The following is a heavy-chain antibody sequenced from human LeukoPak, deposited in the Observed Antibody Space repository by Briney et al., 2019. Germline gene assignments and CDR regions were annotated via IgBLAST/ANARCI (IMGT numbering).Heavy chain of an antibody. V-gene: IGHV3-23*01. D-gene: IGHD6-19*01. CDR2: IDGSGVNT. Sequence: GGSLRLSCAASGFTFSSYAMSWVRQAPGKGLGWVSVIDGSGVNTNYADSVKGRFTISRDNSANTLYLQMNSLRAEDTAVYYCAKGSGPNGQWLVPFDYWGPGTLVTASS. CDR1: GFTFSSYA. CDR3: AKGSGPNGQWLVPFDY. J-gene: IGHJ4*02.